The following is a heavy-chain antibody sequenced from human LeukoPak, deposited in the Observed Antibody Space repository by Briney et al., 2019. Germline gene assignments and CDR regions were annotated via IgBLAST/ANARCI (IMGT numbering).Heavy chain of an antibody. CDR1: GFTFSSYG. CDR3: AKAGISDFDY. D-gene: IGHD4-23*01. Sequence: PGGSLRLPCAASGFTFSSYGMHWVRQAPGKGLEWVAVIWYDGSNKYYADSVKGRFTISRDNSKNTLYLQMNSLRAEDTAVFYCAKAGISDFDYWGQGTLVTVSS. V-gene: IGHV3-33*06. J-gene: IGHJ4*02. CDR2: IWYDGSNK.